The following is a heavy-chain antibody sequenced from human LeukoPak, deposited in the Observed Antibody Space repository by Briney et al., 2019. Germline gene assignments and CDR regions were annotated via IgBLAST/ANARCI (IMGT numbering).Heavy chain of an antibody. V-gene: IGHV3-23*01. CDR3: ARKAQYNGHYPLDY. Sequence: GGSLRLSCAASGFTFSSYWMSWVRQAPGKGLEWVSGTSDRGDYTYYADSVKGRFTISRDSSKNTLFLQMNSLRAEDTALYFCARKAQYNGHYPLDYWGQGTLVTVSS. J-gene: IGHJ4*02. CDR1: GFTFSSYW. D-gene: IGHD1-7*01. CDR2: TSDRGDYT.